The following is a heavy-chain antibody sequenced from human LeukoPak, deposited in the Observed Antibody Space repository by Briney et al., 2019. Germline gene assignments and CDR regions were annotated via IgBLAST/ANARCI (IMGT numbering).Heavy chain of an antibody. D-gene: IGHD1-1*01. Sequence: SETLSLTCTVSGGSIGSSSFYWGWIRQPPGKGLEWIGSISYSGSTYYNPSLKSRVTISVDTSKNRFSLKLSSVTAADTAVYYCARGYNYYAFDIWGQGTMVTVSS. CDR3: ARGYNYYAFDI. CDR1: GGSIGSSSFY. V-gene: IGHV4-39*07. CDR2: ISYSGST. J-gene: IGHJ3*02.